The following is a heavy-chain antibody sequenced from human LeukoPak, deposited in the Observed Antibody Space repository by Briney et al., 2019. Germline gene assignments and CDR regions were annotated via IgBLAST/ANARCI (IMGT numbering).Heavy chain of an antibody. CDR2: IYYSGST. Sequence: PSETLSLTCTVSGGSISSGGYYWSWIRQHPGKGLEWIGYIYYSGSTYYNPSLKSRVTISVDTSKNQFSLKLSSVTAADTAVYYCARAYLGFLEENNWFDPWGQGTLVTVSS. J-gene: IGHJ5*02. D-gene: IGHD3-3*01. V-gene: IGHV4-31*03. CDR1: GGSISSGGYY. CDR3: ARAYLGFLEENNWFDP.